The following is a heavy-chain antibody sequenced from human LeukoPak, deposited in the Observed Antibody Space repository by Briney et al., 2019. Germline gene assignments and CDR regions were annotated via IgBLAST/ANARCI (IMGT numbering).Heavy chain of an antibody. J-gene: IGHJ4*02. Sequence: GGSLGPSCEASELTFGNKAMTWFGRAQGKGLDWSSVIPGSGGNTYYADSVKGRFTISRDNSKNTLYLQMNSLRDEDTAEYYCAKWGDFDVLTGYYVPDFWGQGTLVTVSS. D-gene: IGHD3-9*01. CDR2: IPGSGGNT. CDR1: ELTFGNKA. CDR3: AKWGDFDVLTGYYVPDF. V-gene: IGHV3-23*01.